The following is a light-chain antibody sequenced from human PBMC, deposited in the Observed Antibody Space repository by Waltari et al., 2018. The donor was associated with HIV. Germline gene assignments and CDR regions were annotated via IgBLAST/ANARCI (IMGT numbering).Light chain of an antibody. V-gene: IGLV3-25*03. Sequence: SSALTQTPSVSVSPGQTATITCSGEAFPSRYAHWYNQRAGQAPFLVIYQDHKRPSGIPDRFSGSSSGTVLTLTISGVQTEDEGDYYCQTTDTNGVVVFGGGTKVTVL. CDR2: QDH. CDR3: QTTDTNGVVV. CDR1: AFPSRY. J-gene: IGLJ2*01.